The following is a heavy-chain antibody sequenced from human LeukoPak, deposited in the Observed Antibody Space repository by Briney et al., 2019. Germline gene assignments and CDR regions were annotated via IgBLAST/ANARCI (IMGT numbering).Heavy chain of an antibody. CDR1: GGSISSSSYY. V-gene: IGHV4-39*01. J-gene: IGHJ5*02. Sequence: SETLSLTCTVSGGSISSSSYYWGWIRQPPGKRREWIGSIYYSGSTYYNPSLKSRVTISVDTSKNQFSLKLSSVTAADTAVYYCATWGSRGRFDPWGQGTLVTVSS. CDR2: IYYSGST. CDR3: ATWGSRGRFDP. D-gene: IGHD7-27*01.